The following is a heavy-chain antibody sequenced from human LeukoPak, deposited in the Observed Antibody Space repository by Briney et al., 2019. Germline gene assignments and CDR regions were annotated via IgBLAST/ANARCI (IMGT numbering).Heavy chain of an antibody. Sequence: SETLSLTCTVSGGSISSSSYYWGWIRQPPGKGMEWIGSIYYSGSTYYNPSLKSRVTISVDTSKNQFSLKLSSVTAADTAVYYCARHDIVVVPAAIGAFDIWGQGTMVTVSS. CDR3: ARHDIVVVPAAIGAFDI. CDR1: GGSISSSSYY. J-gene: IGHJ3*02. V-gene: IGHV4-39*01. D-gene: IGHD2-2*01. CDR2: IYYSGST.